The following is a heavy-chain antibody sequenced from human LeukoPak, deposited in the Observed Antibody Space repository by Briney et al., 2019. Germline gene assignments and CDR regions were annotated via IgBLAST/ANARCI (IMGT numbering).Heavy chain of an antibody. J-gene: IGHJ4*02. D-gene: IGHD6-19*01. Sequence: GRSLRLSCAASGFTFSSYGMHWVRQAPGKGLEWVAVIWYDGSNKYYADSVMGRFTISRDNSKNTLYLQMNSLRAEDTAVYYCARASYSSGWYYFDYWGQGTLVTVSS. CDR3: ARASYSSGWYYFDY. CDR2: IWYDGSNK. V-gene: IGHV3-33*01. CDR1: GFTFSSYG.